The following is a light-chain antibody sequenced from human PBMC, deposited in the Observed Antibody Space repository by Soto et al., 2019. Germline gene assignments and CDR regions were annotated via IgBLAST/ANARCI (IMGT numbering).Light chain of an antibody. CDR3: QQSYSSPFT. V-gene: IGKV1-39*01. Sequence: IQMTQSPSSLAASIGARVIITCRTSHSVSTFLNWYHHKPGEAPRLLIYTASTLHAGVPSRFSGCGSMTESALSIPSLQPEDFATSYCQQSYSSPFTLGPGTRVDVK. CDR1: HSVSTF. CDR2: TAS. J-gene: IGKJ3*01.